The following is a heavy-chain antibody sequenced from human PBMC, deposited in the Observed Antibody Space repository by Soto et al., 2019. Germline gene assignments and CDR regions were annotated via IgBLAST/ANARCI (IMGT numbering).Heavy chain of an antibody. J-gene: IGHJ6*02. CDR3: AREGGVGELLYRPRYYYYYGMDV. D-gene: IGHD3-10*01. Sequence: PGESLKISCKGSGYSFTSYWISWVRQMPGKGLEWMGRIDPSDSYTNYSPSFQGHVTISADKSISTAYLQWSSLKASDTAMYYCAREGGVGELLYRPRYYYYYGMDVWGQGTTVTVSS. V-gene: IGHV5-10-1*01. CDR2: IDPSDSYT. CDR1: GYSFTSYW.